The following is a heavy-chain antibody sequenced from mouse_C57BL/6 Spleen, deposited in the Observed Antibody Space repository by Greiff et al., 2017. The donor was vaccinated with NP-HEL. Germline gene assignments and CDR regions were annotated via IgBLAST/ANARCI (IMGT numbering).Heavy chain of an antibody. Sequence: EVMLVESGGGLVKPGGSLKLSCAASGFTFSDYGMHWVRQAPEKGLEWVAYISSGSSTIYYADTVKGRFTISRDNAKNTLFLQMTSLRSEDTAMYYCAKFYDYDHYFDDWGQGTTLTVSS. CDR1: GFTFSDYG. CDR2: ISSGSSTI. J-gene: IGHJ2*01. CDR3: AKFYDYDHYFDD. D-gene: IGHD2-4*01. V-gene: IGHV5-17*01.